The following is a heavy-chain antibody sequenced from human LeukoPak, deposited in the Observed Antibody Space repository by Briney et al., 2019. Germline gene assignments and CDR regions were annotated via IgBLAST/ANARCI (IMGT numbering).Heavy chain of an antibody. J-gene: IGHJ5*02. V-gene: IGHV4-34*01. CDR1: GGSFSGYY. D-gene: IGHD3-9*01. CDR2: INHSGST. CDR3: ARGLTFDP. Sequence: SETLSLTCAVYGGSFSGYYWSWIRQPPGKGLEWIGEINHSGSTNYNPSLKSRVTISVDTSKNQFSLKLSSVTAADTAVYYCARGLTFDPWGQGTLVTVSS.